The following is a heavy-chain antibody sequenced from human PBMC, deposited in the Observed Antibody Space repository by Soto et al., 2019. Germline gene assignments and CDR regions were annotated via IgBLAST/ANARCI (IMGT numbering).Heavy chain of an antibody. CDR1: GFTFSSYA. V-gene: IGHV3-30-3*01. Sequence: QVQLVESGGGVVQPGRSLRLSCAASGFTFSSYAMHWVRQAPGKGLEWVAVISYDGSNKYYADSVKGRFTISRDNSKNRLYLQMNSLRAEDTAVYYCARDSSPIVVITLPDYYYDGMDVWGQGTTVTVSS. CDR2: ISYDGSNK. CDR3: ARDSSPIVVITLPDYYYDGMDV. J-gene: IGHJ6*02. D-gene: IGHD3-22*01.